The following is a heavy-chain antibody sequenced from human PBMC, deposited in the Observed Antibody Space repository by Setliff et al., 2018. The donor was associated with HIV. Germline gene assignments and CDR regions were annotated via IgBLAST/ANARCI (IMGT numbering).Heavy chain of an antibody. CDR2: MFRTGTS. CDR3: FLFYDDRSGFYWD. V-gene: IGHV4-38-2*01. CDR1: GYSIRSGYY. D-gene: IGHD3-22*01. Sequence: SETLSLTCAVSGYSIRSGYYWGWIRQSPGKGLEWIGTMFRTGTSYYNPSLTSRVTISQDTSKNQFSLELTSVTAADTAVYYCFLFYDDRSGFYWDWGQGTPVTVSS. J-gene: IGHJ4*02.